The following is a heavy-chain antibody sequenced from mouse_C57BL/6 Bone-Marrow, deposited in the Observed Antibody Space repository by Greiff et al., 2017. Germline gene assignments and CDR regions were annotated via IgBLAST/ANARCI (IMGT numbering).Heavy chain of an antibody. CDR1: GYTFTNYW. Sequence: VQLQQSGAELVRPGTSVKMSCKASGYTFTNYWIGWAKQRPGHGLEWIGDIYPGGGYPNYNEKFKGKATLTADKSSSTAYMQFSSLTSEDSAIYYCARYGLTNWFAYWGQGTLVTVSA. CDR3: ARYGLTNWFAY. V-gene: IGHV1-63*01. D-gene: IGHD1-1*01. CDR2: IYPGGGYP. J-gene: IGHJ3*01.